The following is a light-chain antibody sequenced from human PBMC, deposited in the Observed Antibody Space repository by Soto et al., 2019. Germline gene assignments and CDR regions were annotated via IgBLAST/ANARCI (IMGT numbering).Light chain of an antibody. CDR2: DAS. V-gene: IGKV3-11*01. J-gene: IGKJ2*01. Sequence: EIVLTQSPATLSLSPGERATLSCRASQSVSSYLAWYQQKPGQAPRLLIYDASNRATGIPARFSGSGSGTDFSLTISSLEPEDFAVYYCQQRSNWHREKYTFGQGTKLEIK. CDR1: QSVSSY. CDR3: QQRSNWHREKYT.